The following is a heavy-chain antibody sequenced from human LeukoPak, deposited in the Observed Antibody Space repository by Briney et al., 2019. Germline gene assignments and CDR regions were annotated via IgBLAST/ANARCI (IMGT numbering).Heavy chain of an antibody. CDR3: ARVYPAYCGGDCYSRFDP. V-gene: IGHV4-4*07. CDR2: IYTSGST. Sequence: PSETLSLTCTVSGGSISSYYWSWIRQPAGKGLEWIGRIYTSGSTNYNPSLKSRVTISVDTSKNQFSLKLSSVTAADTAVYYCARVYPAYCGGDCYSRFDPWGQGTLVTVSP. CDR1: GGSISSYY. J-gene: IGHJ5*02. D-gene: IGHD2-21*02.